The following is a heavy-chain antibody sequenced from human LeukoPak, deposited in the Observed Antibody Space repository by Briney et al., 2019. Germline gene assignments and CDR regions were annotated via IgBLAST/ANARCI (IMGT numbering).Heavy chain of an antibody. CDR3: VTPSEVRYDSRGQGGLPFRY. CDR1: GFTFSSYG. Sequence: PGGSLRLSCAASGFTFSSYGMHWVRQAPGKGLEWVAFIHFDGSTKYSGDSVQGRFTISRDNSRNILYLQMNSLRPEDTAFYYCVTPSEVRYDSRGQGGLPFRYWGQGTLVTVPS. CDR2: IHFDGSTK. D-gene: IGHD3-22*01. J-gene: IGHJ4*02. V-gene: IGHV3-30*02.